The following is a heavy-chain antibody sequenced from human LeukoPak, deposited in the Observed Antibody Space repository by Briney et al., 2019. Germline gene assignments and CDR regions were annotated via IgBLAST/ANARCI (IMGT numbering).Heavy chain of an antibody. CDR3: ARGGLQLWFLVDY. Sequence: ASVQVSCKASKNTFTGYYMHWVRQAPGQGLEWMGWINPNRGGTNYAQKFQGRVTMTRDTSISTAYMDLRGLRSDDTAIYFCARGGLQLWFLVDYWGQGTLVTVSS. J-gene: IGHJ4*02. CDR2: INPNRGGT. D-gene: IGHD5-18*01. V-gene: IGHV1-2*02. CDR1: KNTFTGYY.